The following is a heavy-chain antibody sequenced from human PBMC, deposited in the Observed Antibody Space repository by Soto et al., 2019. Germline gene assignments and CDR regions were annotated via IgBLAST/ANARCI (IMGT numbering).Heavy chain of an antibody. V-gene: IGHV3-33*01. Sequence: GGSLRLSCAASGFTFSSYGMHWVRQAPGKGLEWVAVIWYDGSNKNYADSVKGRFTISRDNSKNTLYLQMNSLRAEDTAVYFCVREEQQLEQRMDYWGQGTLVTVSS. CDR3: VREEQQLEQRMDY. CDR2: IWYDGSNK. CDR1: GFTFSSYG. D-gene: IGHD6-13*01. J-gene: IGHJ4*02.